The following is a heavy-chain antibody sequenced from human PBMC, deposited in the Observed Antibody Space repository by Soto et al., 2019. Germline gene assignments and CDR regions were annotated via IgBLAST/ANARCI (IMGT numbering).Heavy chain of an antibody. Sequence: QVQLVESGGGVVQPGRSLRLSCAASGFTFSTYGMHWVRQAPGKWLEWVAVISYDGSNKYYADSVKGRFTISRDNSNNTRYLQMNSLRAEVTAVYYCSKALVRYYGMEVWGQGTTVTVSS. D-gene: IGHD3-10*01. CDR2: ISYDGSNK. V-gene: IGHV3-30*18. CDR3: SKALVRYYGMEV. CDR1: GFTFSTYG. J-gene: IGHJ6*01.